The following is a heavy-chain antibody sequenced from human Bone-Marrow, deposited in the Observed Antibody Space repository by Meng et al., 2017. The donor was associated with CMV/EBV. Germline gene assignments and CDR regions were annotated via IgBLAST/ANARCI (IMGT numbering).Heavy chain of an antibody. Sequence: SGGSLGGGGSYWSWIRQQRGRGLEWIGYVYYIGRTYYNPSLKSRFTISVETSKNQFSLKLSSVTATDRAGYYGAGGWKLLRSVWFDPWGQGTLVTVSS. D-gene: IGHD1-26*01. CDR2: VYYIGRT. CDR1: GGSLGGGGSY. J-gene: IGHJ5*02. V-gene: IGHV4-31*02. CDR3: AGGWKLLRSVWFDP.